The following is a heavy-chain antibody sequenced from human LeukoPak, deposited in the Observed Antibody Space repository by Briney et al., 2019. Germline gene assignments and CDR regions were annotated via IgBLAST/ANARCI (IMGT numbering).Heavy chain of an antibody. CDR3: ARIYYAMDV. CDR2: IRINAHGGAT. J-gene: IGHJ6*02. V-gene: IGHV3-49*04. Sequence: GGSLRLSCTASGFTFAGYTLSWVRQAPGQGLEWVGFIRINAHGGATEYAASVEGRFTISRDDSKSIAYLQMNSLKTEDTAVYYCARIYYAMDVWGQGTMVTVSS. CDR1: GFTFAGYT.